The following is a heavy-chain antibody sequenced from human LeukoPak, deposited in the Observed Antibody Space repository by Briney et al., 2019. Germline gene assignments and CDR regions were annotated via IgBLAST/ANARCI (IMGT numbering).Heavy chain of an antibody. CDR1: GCTFTSYY. Sequence: GASVKVSCKASGCTFTSYYMHWVRRAPGQGLEWMGIINPSGGSTSYAQKFQGRVTMTRDMSTSTVYMELSSLRSEDTAVYYCARGYSGWYYAFDIWGQGTMVTVSS. J-gene: IGHJ3*02. CDR2: INPSGGST. D-gene: IGHD6-19*01. V-gene: IGHV1-46*01. CDR3: ARGYSGWYYAFDI.